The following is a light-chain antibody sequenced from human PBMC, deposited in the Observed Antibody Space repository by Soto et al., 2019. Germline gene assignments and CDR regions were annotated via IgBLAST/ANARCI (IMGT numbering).Light chain of an antibody. CDR1: QSVSSSY. CDR3: QQYNNWPLIT. Sequence: EIVLTQSPGTLSLSPGDRATLSCRASQSVSSSYLACYQQEPGQAPRILIYAASSRANGVTDRFIGGGSGAEFTLTNTSLQAEDFPAYYCQQYNNWPLITFGQGTRLEI. V-gene: IGKV3-20*01. CDR2: AAS. J-gene: IGKJ5*01.